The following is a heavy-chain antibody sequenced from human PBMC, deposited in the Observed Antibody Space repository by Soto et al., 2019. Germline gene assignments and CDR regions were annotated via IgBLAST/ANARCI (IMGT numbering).Heavy chain of an antibody. CDR3: AGGGTVGPQSTEYLQH. D-gene: IGHD4-17*01. CDR1: GFTFSSYA. CDR2: ISYDGSKK. V-gene: IGHV3-30-3*01. J-gene: IGHJ1*01. Sequence: QVQLVESGGGVVQPGRSMRRSCAASGFTFSSYAIHWVGQAQGKVLEWVAVISYDGSKKYYADSVKGRFTMSRDNSKNTPYLQMTSLRADDTAVYYCAGGGTVGPQSTEYLQHGGQGTRVTVS.